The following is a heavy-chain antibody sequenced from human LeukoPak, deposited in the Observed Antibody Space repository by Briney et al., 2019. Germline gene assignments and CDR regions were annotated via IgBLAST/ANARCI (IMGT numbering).Heavy chain of an antibody. CDR1: QFTFSRFA. V-gene: IGHV3-23*01. CDR2: ITGDGVTT. D-gene: IGHD3-16*01. CDR3: AKERRRVDTSMIRSYYFDY. J-gene: IGHJ4*02. Sequence: GGSLRLSCEASQFTFSRFAMSWVRQTPANGLEWVSSITGDGVTTYYADSVKGRFTISRDNSKNILFLQMNSLGAEDSASYFCAKERRRVDTSMIRSYYFDYWGQGTPVTVSS.